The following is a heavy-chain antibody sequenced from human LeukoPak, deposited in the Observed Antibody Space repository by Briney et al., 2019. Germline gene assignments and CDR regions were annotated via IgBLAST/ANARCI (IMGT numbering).Heavy chain of an antibody. D-gene: IGHD3-22*01. Sequence: SETLSLTCTVSGGSISSYYWSWIRQPAGKGLEWIGRIYTSGSTNYNPSLKSRVTMSVDTSKNQFSLKLSSVTAADTAVYYCARDAPLSYYYDSSGYYIFDYWGQGTLVTVSS. CDR1: GGSISSYY. CDR2: IYTSGST. V-gene: IGHV4-4*07. J-gene: IGHJ4*02. CDR3: ARDAPLSYYYDSSGYYIFDY.